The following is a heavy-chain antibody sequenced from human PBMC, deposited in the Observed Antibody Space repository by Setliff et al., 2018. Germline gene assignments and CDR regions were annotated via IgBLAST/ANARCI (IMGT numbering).Heavy chain of an antibody. J-gene: IGHJ4*02. CDR3: ARGTAMDH. Sequence: GGSLRLSCAASGFSFSSFWMNWVRQAPGKGLEWVANIKQDGSDKYYVDSVKGRFTVSRDNANKSLFLQMNSLRAEDTAVYYCARGTAMDHWGQGTLVTVSS. CDR1: GFSFSSFW. D-gene: IGHD5-18*01. CDR2: IKQDGSDK. V-gene: IGHV3-7*03.